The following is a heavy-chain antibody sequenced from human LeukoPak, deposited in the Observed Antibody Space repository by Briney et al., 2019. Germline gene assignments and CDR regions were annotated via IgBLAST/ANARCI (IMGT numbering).Heavy chain of an antibody. CDR3: TKDYCGNFCSAV. Sequence: GGSLRLSCAASGFTVSAFGMNWVRQAPGKGLEWVSTITKSGDSTYYVDSVKGRFTISRDNSKNTLYLQMNSLRAEDTAKYYCTKDYCGNFCSAVWGQGTKVTVSS. V-gene: IGHV3-23*01. CDR1: GFTVSAFG. J-gene: IGHJ6*02. D-gene: IGHD3-3*01. CDR2: ITKSGDST.